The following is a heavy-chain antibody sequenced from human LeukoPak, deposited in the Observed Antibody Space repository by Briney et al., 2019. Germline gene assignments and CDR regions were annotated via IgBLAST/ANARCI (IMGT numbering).Heavy chain of an antibody. CDR1: GGSFSGYY. CDR2: INHSGST. J-gene: IGHJ4*02. CDR3: ARGAGAGTPGRGFGY. V-gene: IGHV4-34*01. Sequence: SDTLSLTRALYGGSFSGYYWSWIRQPPGKGLEWIGEINHSGSTNYNPSLKSRVTISVDAAKNQFSLKLSSVTAADTAVYYCARGAGAGTPGRGFGYWGQGTLVTVSS. D-gene: IGHD6-13*01.